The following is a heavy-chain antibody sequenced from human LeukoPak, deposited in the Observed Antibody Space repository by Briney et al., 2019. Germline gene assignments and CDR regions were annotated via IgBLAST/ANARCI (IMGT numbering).Heavy chain of an antibody. CDR2: IYSGGST. V-gene: IGHV3-53*01. Sequence: PGGSLRLSCAASGFTLSSYWMSWVRQAPGKGLEWVSVIYSGGSTYYADSVKGRFTISRDNSKNTLYLHMNSLRAEDTAVYYCARAGPTAPVYGSGSLRAFDIWGQGTMVTVSS. J-gene: IGHJ3*02. CDR3: ARAGPTAPVYGSGSLRAFDI. D-gene: IGHD3-10*01. CDR1: GFTLSSYW.